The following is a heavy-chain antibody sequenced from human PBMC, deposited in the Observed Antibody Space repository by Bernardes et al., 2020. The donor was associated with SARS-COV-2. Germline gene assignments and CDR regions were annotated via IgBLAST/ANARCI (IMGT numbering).Heavy chain of an antibody. D-gene: IGHD3-22*01. CDR1: GFSVDINY. Sequence: GGSLRLSCAASGFSVDINYMSWVRQVPGKGLEWVSVIYSDASTYYAESVKGRFTISRDNSKNTLYLQMNSLRVDDTAVYYCARHLPYYYDASGPLAWGQGTTVTVSS. CDR3: ARHLPYYYDASGPLA. V-gene: IGHV3-53*01. J-gene: IGHJ6*02. CDR2: IYSDAST.